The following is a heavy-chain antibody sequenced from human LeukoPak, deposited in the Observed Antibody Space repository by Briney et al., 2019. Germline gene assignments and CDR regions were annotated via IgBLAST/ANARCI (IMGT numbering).Heavy chain of an antibody. J-gene: IGHJ4*02. CDR1: GFTFSSYS. Sequence: PGGSLRLSCAAPGFTFSSYSMNWVRQAPGKGLEWVSSISSSSSYIYYADSVKGRFTISRDNAKNSLYLQMNSLRAEDTAVYYCARDMVRGVIIGIDYWGQGTLVTVSS. CDR2: ISSSSSYI. D-gene: IGHD3-10*01. CDR3: ARDMVRGVIIGIDY. V-gene: IGHV3-21*01.